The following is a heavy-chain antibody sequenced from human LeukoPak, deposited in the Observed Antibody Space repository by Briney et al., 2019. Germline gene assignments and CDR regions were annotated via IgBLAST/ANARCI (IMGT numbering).Heavy chain of an antibody. CDR3: AKDGTNHYYDSSGYYPYYFDY. Sequence: AGGSLRLSCAASGFTFSSYWMSWVRQAPGKGLEWVAFIRYDGSNKYYADSVKGRFTISRDNSKNTLYLQMNSLRAEDTAVYYCAKDGTNHYYDSSGYYPYYFDYWGQGTLVTVSS. CDR1: GFTFSSYW. J-gene: IGHJ4*02. V-gene: IGHV3-30*02. CDR2: IRYDGSNK. D-gene: IGHD3-22*01.